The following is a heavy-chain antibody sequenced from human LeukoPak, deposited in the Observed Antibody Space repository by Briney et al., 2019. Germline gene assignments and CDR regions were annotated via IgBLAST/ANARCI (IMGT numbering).Heavy chain of an antibody. V-gene: IGHV1-69*05. CDR3: ARGHNHLSGWELLSIGAFDI. Sequence: ASVKVSCKASGGTFSSYAISWVRQAPGQGLEWMGGIIPIFGTANYAQKFQGRVTITTDESTSTAYMELSSLRSEDTAVYYCARGHNHLSGWELLSIGAFDIWGQGTMVTVSS. CDR2: IIPIFGTA. CDR1: GGTFSSYA. D-gene: IGHD1-26*01. J-gene: IGHJ3*02.